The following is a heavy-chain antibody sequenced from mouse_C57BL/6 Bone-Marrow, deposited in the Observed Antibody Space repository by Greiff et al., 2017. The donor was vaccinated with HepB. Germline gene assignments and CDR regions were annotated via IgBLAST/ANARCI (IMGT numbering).Heavy chain of an antibody. CDR1: GFTFSDYY. CDR2: ISNGGGSN. D-gene: IGHD1-1*01. Sequence: EVMLVESGGGLVQPGGSLKLSCAASGFTFSDYYMYWVRQTPEKRLEWVAYISNGGGSNYYPDTVKGRFTISRDNAKNTLYLQMSRLKSEDTAMYYCARQAGRYYAMDYWGQGTSVTVSS. V-gene: IGHV5-12*01. J-gene: IGHJ4*01. CDR3: ARQAGRYYAMDY.